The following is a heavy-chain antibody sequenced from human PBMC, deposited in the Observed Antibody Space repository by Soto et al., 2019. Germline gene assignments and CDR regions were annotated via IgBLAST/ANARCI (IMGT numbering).Heavy chain of an antibody. CDR2: ISAYNGNT. V-gene: IGHV1-18*04. Sequence: QVQLVQSGAEVKKSGASVKVSCKASGYTFTSYGISWVRQAPGQGLEWMGWISAYNGNTNYAQKLQGRVTMTTDTSTRTAYMELRSLRSDDTAVYYCARARRYSRRQLGGNRLYYFDYWGQGTLVTVSS. D-gene: IGHD6-13*01. J-gene: IGHJ4*02. CDR1: GYTFTSYG. CDR3: ARARRYSRRQLGGNRLYYFDY.